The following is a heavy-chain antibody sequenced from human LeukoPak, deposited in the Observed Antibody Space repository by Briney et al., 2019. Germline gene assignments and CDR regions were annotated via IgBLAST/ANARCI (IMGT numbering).Heavy chain of an antibody. J-gene: IGHJ4*02. CDR1: GGSISSSAYH. CDR2: IHIGGST. Sequence: PSETLSLTCTVSGGSISSSAYHWGWIRQPPGKGLEWIGSIHIGGSTYYNPSFKSRVTISVDTSKNQFSLKLSSVTAADTAVYYCARDRRTYYYDSSGYYYFDYWGQGTLVTVSS. V-gene: IGHV4-39*07. D-gene: IGHD3-22*01. CDR3: ARDRRTYYYDSSGYYYFDY.